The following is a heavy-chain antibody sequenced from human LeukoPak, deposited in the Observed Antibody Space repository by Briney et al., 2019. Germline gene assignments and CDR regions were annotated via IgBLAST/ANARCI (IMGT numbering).Heavy chain of an antibody. CDR2: LYNDGTP. J-gene: IGHJ5*02. V-gene: IGHV4-4*07. CDR1: SAYIYNFY. Sequence: SETLSLTCTVSSAYIYNFYWSWIRQPAGKGPEWIGHLYNDGTPKYNPSLKSRVTMSADASKVQFSLTLTSVTATDTAVYYRAKAGGGTFDPWGPGIMVIVSS. CDR3: AKAGGGTFDP. D-gene: IGHD3-16*01.